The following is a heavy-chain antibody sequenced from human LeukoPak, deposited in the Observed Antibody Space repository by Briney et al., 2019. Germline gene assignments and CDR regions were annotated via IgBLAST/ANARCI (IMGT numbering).Heavy chain of an antibody. D-gene: IGHD3-3*01. CDR1: GGTFSSYA. CDR3: ARVPLGIFGVVNYYYYYMDV. CDR2: IIPIFGTA. V-gene: IGHV1-69*05. Sequence: SVKVSCKASGGTFSSYAISWVRQAPGQGLEWMGRIIPIFGTANYAQKFQGRVTITTDESTSTAYMELSSLRSEDTAVYYCARVPLGIFGVVNYYYYYMDVWGKGTTVTVSS. J-gene: IGHJ6*03.